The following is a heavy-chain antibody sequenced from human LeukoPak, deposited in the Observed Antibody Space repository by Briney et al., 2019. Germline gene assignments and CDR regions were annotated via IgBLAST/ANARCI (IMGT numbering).Heavy chain of an antibody. CDR1: GGSISSYY. CDR3: ASSPSGYWWNFDC. CDR2: IYYSGST. J-gene: IGHJ4*02. D-gene: IGHD3-22*01. Sequence: SETLSLTCTVSGGSISSYYWSWIRQPPGKGLEWIGYIYYSGSTNYNPSLKSRLTISVDTSKNQFSLKLTSVTAADTAVYYCASSPSGYWWNFDCWGQGTLVTVSS. V-gene: IGHV4-59*01.